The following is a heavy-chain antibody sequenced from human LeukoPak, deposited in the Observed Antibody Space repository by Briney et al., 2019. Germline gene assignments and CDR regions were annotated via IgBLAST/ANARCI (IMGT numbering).Heavy chain of an antibody. Sequence: GGSLRLSCAASGFTFSSYWMLWVRQAPGKGLVWVSRINSDGSSTSYADSVKGRFTISRDNAKNTLYLQMNSLRAEDTAVYYCAKPNSGYTAFHIWGQGTMVTVSS. CDR2: INSDGSST. CDR1: GFTFSSYW. J-gene: IGHJ3*02. CDR3: AKPNSGYTAFHI. D-gene: IGHD3-22*01. V-gene: IGHV3-74*01.